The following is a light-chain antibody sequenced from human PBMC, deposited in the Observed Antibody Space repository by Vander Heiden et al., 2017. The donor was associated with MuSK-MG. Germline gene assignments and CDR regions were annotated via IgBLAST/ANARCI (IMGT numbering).Light chain of an antibody. J-gene: IGLJ2*01. CDR1: SSNIGSNT. Sequence: QSVLPQPPSASGPPGQRVTISCSGSSSNIGSNTVNWYKQLPGTAPKLLIYSNNQRPSGVPDRFSGSKSGTSASLAISGLQSEDEADYYCAAWDDSLNGPLFGGGTKLTVL. V-gene: IGLV1-44*01. CDR3: AAWDDSLNGPL. CDR2: SNN.